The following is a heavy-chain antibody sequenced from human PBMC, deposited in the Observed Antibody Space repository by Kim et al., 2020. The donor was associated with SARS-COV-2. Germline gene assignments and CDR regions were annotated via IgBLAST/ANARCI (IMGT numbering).Heavy chain of an antibody. D-gene: IGHD2-2*01. Sequence: SETLSLTCAVYGGSFSDYCWSWIRQPPGKGLEWIGEINHSGSTNYNPSLKSRVTISVDTSKNQFSLKLTSVTAADTAVYYCARGHKNPRRHFVVAPAASNWFDPWGQGTLVTVSS. J-gene: IGHJ5*02. CDR2: INHSGST. CDR3: ARGHKNPRRHFVVAPAASNWFDP. CDR1: GGSFSDYC. V-gene: IGHV4-34*01.